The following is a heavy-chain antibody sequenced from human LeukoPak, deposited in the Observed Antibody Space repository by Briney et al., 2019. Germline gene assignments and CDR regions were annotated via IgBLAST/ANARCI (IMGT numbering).Heavy chain of an antibody. CDR1: GFTFNRYW. D-gene: IGHD5-12*01. J-gene: IGHJ6*03. CDR2: IKQDGSEE. V-gene: IGHV3-7*01. Sequence: HPGGSLRLSCVASGFTFNRYWMSWVRQAPGKGLEWVANIKQDGSEENYVDSVRGRFTISRDNAKNSPYLQVNSLRAEDTALYYCVRDRDSGYDSLYYYYYMDVWGRGTTVTVSS. CDR3: VRDRDSGYDSLYYYYYMDV.